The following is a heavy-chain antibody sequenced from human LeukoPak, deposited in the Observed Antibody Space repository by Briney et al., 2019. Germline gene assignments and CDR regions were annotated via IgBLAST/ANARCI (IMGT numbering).Heavy chain of an antibody. CDR1: GFTFSSYG. D-gene: IGHD6-19*01. J-gene: IGHJ4*02. CDR3: ASSGYSSGQNFDY. CDR2: IWCDGSNK. V-gene: IGHV3-33*01. Sequence: GGSLRLSCAASGFTFSSYGMHWVRQAPGKGLEWVAVIWCDGSNKYYADSVKGRFTIPRDNSKNTLYLQMNSLRDEDTAVYYCASSGYSSGQNFDYWGQGPLVTVSS.